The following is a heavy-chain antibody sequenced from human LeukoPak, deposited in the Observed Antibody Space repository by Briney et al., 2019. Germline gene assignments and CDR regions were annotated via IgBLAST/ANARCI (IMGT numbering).Heavy chain of an antibody. CDR3: AKCGIAAAGTVYYYGMDV. D-gene: IGHD6-13*01. Sequence: GASVKVSCKASGYTFTSYAMSWVRQAPGKGLEWVSAISGSGGSTYYADSVKGRFTISRDNSKNTLYLQMNSLRAEDTAVYYCAKCGIAAAGTVYYYGMDVWGQGTTVTVSS. CDR1: GYTFTSYA. J-gene: IGHJ6*02. CDR2: ISGSGGST. V-gene: IGHV3-23*01.